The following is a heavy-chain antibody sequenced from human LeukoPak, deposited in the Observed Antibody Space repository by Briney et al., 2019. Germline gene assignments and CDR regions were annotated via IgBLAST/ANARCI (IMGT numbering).Heavy chain of an antibody. CDR1: RFTFSTYG. CDR3: AKEGTDIVVVPAATPALGDAFDI. Sequence: GGSLRLSCAASRFTFSTYGMSWVRQAPGKGLEWVSAISGSGGSTYYADSVKGRFTISRDNSKNTLYLQMNSLRAEDTAVYYCAKEGTDIVVVPAATPALGDAFDIWGQGTMVTVSS. D-gene: IGHD2-2*01. CDR2: ISGSGGST. J-gene: IGHJ3*02. V-gene: IGHV3-23*01.